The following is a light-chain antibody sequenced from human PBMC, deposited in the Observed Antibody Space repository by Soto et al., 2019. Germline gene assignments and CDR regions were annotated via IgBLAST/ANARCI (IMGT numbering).Light chain of an antibody. J-gene: IGKJ1*01. V-gene: IGKV3-15*01. CDR3: QQYNNWPMWT. Sequence: EIVMTQSPATLSLSPGERAILSCRASQSITRNLAWYQQTPGQAPRLLIYGASTRATGIPARFSGSGSGTEFTLTIRSLQSEDFAVYYCQQYNNWPMWTFGQGTKVEIK. CDR1: QSITRN. CDR2: GAS.